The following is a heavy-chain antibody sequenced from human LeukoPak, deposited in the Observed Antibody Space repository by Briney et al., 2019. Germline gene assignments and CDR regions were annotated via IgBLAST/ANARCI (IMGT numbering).Heavy chain of an antibody. CDR1: GGTFSSYA. Sequence: SVKVSCKASGGTFSSYAISWVRQAPGQGLEWMGGIIPIFGTANYAQKFQGRVTITTDESTSTAYMKLSSLRSEDTAVYYCARAVTACGGDCINWFDPWGQGTLGSVSP. V-gene: IGHV1-69*05. J-gene: IGHJ5*02. CDR2: IIPIFGTA. CDR3: ARAVTACGGDCINWFDP. D-gene: IGHD2-21*02.